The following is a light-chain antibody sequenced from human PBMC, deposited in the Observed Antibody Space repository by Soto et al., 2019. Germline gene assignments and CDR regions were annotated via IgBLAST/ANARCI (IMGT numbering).Light chain of an antibody. V-gene: IGLV2-23*02. CDR3: SSYAGSSTFVL. J-gene: IGLJ2*01. Sequence: QSVLTQPASVSGSPGQSITISCTGTSSDFGSYNLVSWYRHHPGKAPKLMIYDVSKRPSGVSNRFSGSKSGNTASLTISGLQAEDEADYYCSSYAGSSTFVLFGGGTKVTVL. CDR2: DVS. CDR1: SSDFGSYNL.